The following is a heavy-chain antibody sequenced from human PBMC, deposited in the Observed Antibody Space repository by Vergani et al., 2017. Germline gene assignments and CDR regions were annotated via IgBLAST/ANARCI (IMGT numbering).Heavy chain of an antibody. J-gene: IGHJ3*02. Sequence: EVQLVESGGGLVQPGGSLRLSCAASGVTVSSNYMSWVRQAPGKGLEWVSVIYSGGSTYYADSVKGRFTISRDNSKNTLYLQMNSLRAEDTAVYYCARESIAAGDAFDIWGQGTMVTVSS. V-gene: IGHV3-66*02. CDR3: ARESIAAGDAFDI. D-gene: IGHD6-13*01. CDR1: GVTVSSNY. CDR2: IYSGGST.